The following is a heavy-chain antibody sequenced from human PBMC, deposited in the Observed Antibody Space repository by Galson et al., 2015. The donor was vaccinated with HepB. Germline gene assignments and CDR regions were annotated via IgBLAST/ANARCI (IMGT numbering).Heavy chain of an antibody. Sequence: SLRLSCAASGFTSSPYNMNWVRQAPGKGLEWVSFISAGSTFTKYAESLEGRFTISRDDAKNSLYLQMNNLRAEDTAIYYCARDQDLSIRAFDIWGQGTMVTVSS. CDR2: ISAGSTFT. CDR1: GFTSSPYN. D-gene: IGHD2-21*01. V-gene: IGHV3-21*01. J-gene: IGHJ3*02. CDR3: ARDQDLSIRAFDI.